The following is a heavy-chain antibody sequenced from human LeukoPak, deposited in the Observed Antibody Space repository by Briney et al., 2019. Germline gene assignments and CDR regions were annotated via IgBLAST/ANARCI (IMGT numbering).Heavy chain of an antibody. V-gene: IGHV3-15*01. CDR1: GFTLSNAW. CDR3: TTAARLFYYGSGSYYIY. CDR2: IKSKTDGGTT. J-gene: IGHJ4*02. D-gene: IGHD3-10*01. Sequence: KPGGSLRLSCAASGFTLSNAWMSWVRQAPGKGLEWVGRIKSKTDGGTTDYAAPVKGRFTISRDDSKNTLYLQMNSLKTEDTAVYYCTTAARLFYYGSGSYYIYWGQGTLVTVSS.